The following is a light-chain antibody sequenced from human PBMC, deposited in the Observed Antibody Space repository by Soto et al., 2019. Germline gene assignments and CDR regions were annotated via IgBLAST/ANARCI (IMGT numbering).Light chain of an antibody. Sequence: ESVLTQSPATRSLSPGERATLSCRASQSVSSYLAWYQQKPGQAPRLLIYDASNRATGIPARFSGSGSGTDFTLTISSLEPEDFAVYYCQQRSNWPRTFGQGTKV. V-gene: IGKV3-11*01. CDR2: DAS. J-gene: IGKJ1*01. CDR1: QSVSSY. CDR3: QQRSNWPRT.